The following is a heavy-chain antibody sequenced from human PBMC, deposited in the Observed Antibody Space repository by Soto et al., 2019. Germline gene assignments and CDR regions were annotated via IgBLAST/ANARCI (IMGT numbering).Heavy chain of an antibody. Sequence: EVQLVESGGGLVQPGRSLRLSCAASGFTFDDYAMHWVRQAPGKGLEWVSGITWKSRTIGYADSVKGRFTISRDNAKNSLYLQMNSLRTEDTALYYCAMGIDDGVLEYWGQGTLVTVSS. CDR2: ITWKSRTI. V-gene: IGHV3-9*01. J-gene: IGHJ4*02. D-gene: IGHD4-17*01. CDR1: GFTFDDYA. CDR3: AMGIDDGVLEY.